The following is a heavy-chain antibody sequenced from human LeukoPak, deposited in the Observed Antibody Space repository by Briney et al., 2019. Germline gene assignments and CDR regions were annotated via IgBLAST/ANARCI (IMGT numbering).Heavy chain of an antibody. CDR3: ARGRGVMGSFDY. D-gene: IGHD3-10*01. Sequence: GGSLRLSCAASGFTFSSYGMHWVRQAPGKGLEWVAVIWYDGSNKYYADSVKGRFTISRDNSKNTLYLQMNSLRAEDTAVYYSARGRGVMGSFDYWGQGTLVTVSS. CDR2: IWYDGSNK. CDR1: GFTFSSYG. V-gene: IGHV3-33*01. J-gene: IGHJ4*02.